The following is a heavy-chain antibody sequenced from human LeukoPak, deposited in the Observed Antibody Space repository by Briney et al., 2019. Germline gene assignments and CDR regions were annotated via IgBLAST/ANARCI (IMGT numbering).Heavy chain of an antibody. CDR3: AKDYVRDGYNYGVFQN. CDR2: ISGDGGST. Sequence: GGSLRLSCAASGFTFDEHAMHWVRQAPGKGLEWVSLISGDGGSTYDVVSVKGRFTISRDNSKNSLYLHMNSLTTEDTALYYCAKDYVRDGYNYGVFQNWGRGTLVTVSS. V-gene: IGHV3-43*02. J-gene: IGHJ1*01. CDR1: GFTFDEHA. D-gene: IGHD5-24*01.